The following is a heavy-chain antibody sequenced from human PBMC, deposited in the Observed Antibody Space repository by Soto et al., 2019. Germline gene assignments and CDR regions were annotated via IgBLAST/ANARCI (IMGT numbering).Heavy chain of an antibody. CDR1: GFTFTDHF. J-gene: IGHJ6*02. D-gene: IGHD2-21*01. V-gene: IGHV3-72*01. CDR2: SKNKANAYTT. Sequence: EVQLVESGGGLVQPGGSLRLSCAASGFTFTDHFVDWVRQAPGTGLEWVGRSKNKANAYTTEYAASVKGRFSVSRDQSPKSVYLQMNSLKTEVTAVYYCSRPRHIRVGFIPGDMDVWGQGTTMTVSS. CDR3: SRPRHIRVGFIPGDMDV.